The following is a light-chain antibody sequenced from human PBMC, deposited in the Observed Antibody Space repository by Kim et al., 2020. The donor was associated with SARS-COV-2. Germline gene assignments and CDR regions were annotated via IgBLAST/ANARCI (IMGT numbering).Light chain of an antibody. CDR2: GAS. J-gene: IGKJ1*01. CDR1: QSVSSN. V-gene: IGKV3-15*01. Sequence: VAAGERATLSDRAGQSVSSNLAWYQQKPGQAPGLLIYGASTRATGIPARFSGSGSGTEFTLTISSLQSEDFAVYYCQQYKNWPGTFGQGTKVDIK. CDR3: QQYKNWPGT.